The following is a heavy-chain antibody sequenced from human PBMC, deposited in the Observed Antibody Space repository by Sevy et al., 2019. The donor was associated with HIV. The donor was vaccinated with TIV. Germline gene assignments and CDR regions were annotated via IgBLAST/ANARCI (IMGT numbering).Heavy chain of an antibody. J-gene: IGHJ4*02. CDR1: GFTFSSYE. D-gene: IGHD2-15*01. V-gene: IGHV3-48*01. CDR2: ISSSSSTI. Sequence: AGSLRLSCEASGFTFSSYEMNWVRQAPGKGLEWVSYISSSSSTIYYADSVKGRFTISRDNAKNSLYLQMNSLRAEDTAVYYCARDFSVVVVAATLGDYWGQGTLVTVSS. CDR3: ARDFSVVVVAATLGDY.